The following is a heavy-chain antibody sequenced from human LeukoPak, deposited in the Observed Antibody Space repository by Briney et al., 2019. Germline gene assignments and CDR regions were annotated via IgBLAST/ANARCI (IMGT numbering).Heavy chain of an antibody. CDR2: INAGNGNT. V-gene: IGHV1-3*01. Sequence: ASVKVSCKASGYTFTSYAMHRVRQAPGQRLEWMGWINAGNGNTKYSQKFQGRVIITRDTSASTAYMELSSLRSEDTAVYYCARDRGDIVVVPAAMELDYWGQGTLVTVSS. CDR1: GYTFTSYA. D-gene: IGHD2-2*01. J-gene: IGHJ4*02. CDR3: ARDRGDIVVVPAAMELDY.